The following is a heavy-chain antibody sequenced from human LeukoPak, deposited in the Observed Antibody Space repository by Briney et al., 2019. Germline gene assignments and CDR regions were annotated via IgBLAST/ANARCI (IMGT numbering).Heavy chain of an antibody. CDR1: GFTFSSYS. J-gene: IGHJ4*02. CDR2: INHSGST. D-gene: IGHD6-19*01. V-gene: IGHV4-34*01. Sequence: GSLRLSCAASGFTFSSYSMNWIRQPPGKGLEWIGEINHSGSTNYNPSLKSRVTISVDTSKNQFSLKLSSVTAADTAVYYCARGRDSGWYFDYWGQGTLVTVSS. CDR3: ARGRDSGWYFDY.